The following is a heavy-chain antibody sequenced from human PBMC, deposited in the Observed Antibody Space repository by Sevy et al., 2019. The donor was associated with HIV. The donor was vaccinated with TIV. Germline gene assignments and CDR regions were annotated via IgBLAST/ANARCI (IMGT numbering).Heavy chain of an antibody. D-gene: IGHD2-15*01. CDR2: IYSDGRT. Sequence: GGSLRLSCVVSGFSVSSNYMSWVRQAPGKGLEWVSNIYSDGRTYYADSVRGRFTISRETSKNTGYLEMKSLRAEDTAVYYCTREDIVLGEDNYYGMDVWGHWTTVTVSS. V-gene: IGHV3-53*01. CDR3: TREDIVLGEDNYYGMDV. CDR1: GFSVSSNY. J-gene: IGHJ6*02.